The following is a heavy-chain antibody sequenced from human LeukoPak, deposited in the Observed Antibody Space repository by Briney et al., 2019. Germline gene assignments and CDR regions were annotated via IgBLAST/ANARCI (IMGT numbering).Heavy chain of an antibody. CDR1: GGSISSSSYY. V-gene: IGHV4-39*01. D-gene: IGHD2-2*01. J-gene: IGHJ5*02. CDR3: ARQDYSSTSQNWFDP. Sequence: PSETLSLTCTVSGGSISSSSYYWGWIRQPPGKGLEWIGSIYYSGSTYYNPSLKSRVTISVDTSKNQFSLKLSSVTAADTAVYYCARQDYSSTSQNWFDPWGQGTLVTVSS. CDR2: IYYSGST.